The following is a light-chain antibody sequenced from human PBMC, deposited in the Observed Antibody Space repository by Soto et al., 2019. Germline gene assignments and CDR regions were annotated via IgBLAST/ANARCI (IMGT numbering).Light chain of an antibody. Sequence: DIRRTRSQSSLSASVGDRVTITCRAGQGISNYLAGYQQKPGKVPKLLIYAASTSQSWVPSGFSGSGSGTDFTLTISSLQPEDVATYSCQKYNSAPLLFGGGTKVEIK. CDR1: QGISNY. J-gene: IGKJ4*01. CDR2: AAS. CDR3: QKYNSAPLL. V-gene: IGKV1-27*01.